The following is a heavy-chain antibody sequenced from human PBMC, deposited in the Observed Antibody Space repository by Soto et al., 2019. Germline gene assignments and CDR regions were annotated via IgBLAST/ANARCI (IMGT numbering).Heavy chain of an antibody. V-gene: IGHV1-69*13. CDR3: ASKSTRVVVAASSGDAFDI. CDR2: IIPIFGTA. Sequence: SVKVSCKASGGTFSSYAISWVRQAPGQGLEWMGGIIPIFGTANYAQKFQGRVTITADESTSTAYMELSSLRSEDTAVYYCASKSTRVVVAASSGDAFDIWGPGTMVTVSS. J-gene: IGHJ3*02. CDR1: GGTFSSYA. D-gene: IGHD2-15*01.